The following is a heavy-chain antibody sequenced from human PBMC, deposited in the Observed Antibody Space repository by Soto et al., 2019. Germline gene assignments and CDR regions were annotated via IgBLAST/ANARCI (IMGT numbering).Heavy chain of an antibody. V-gene: IGHV3-23*01. D-gene: IGHD4-17*01. CDR3: AKDPNGEYIGAFDD. J-gene: IGHJ4*02. CDR2: ISRSGNVI. CDR1: GFAFSNYA. Sequence: EVQLLESGGDLVQPGGSLRLSCAASGFAFSNYAVTWVRQAQGKGLEWVSSISRSGNVIYYADSVKGRFIISRDNSKNTLYLQMNSLRAEDTAMYYCAKDPNGEYIGAFDDWGQGTLVTVSS.